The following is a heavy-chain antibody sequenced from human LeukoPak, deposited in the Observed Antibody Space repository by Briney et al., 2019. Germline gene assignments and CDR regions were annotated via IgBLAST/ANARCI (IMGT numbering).Heavy chain of an antibody. CDR2: IYPGDSDT. CDR1: GFTFSSYA. D-gene: IGHD1-26*01. V-gene: IGHV5-51*01. J-gene: IGHJ4*02. Sequence: GGSLRLSCAASGFTFSSYAMSWVRQMPGKGLEWMGIIYPGDSDTRYSPSFQGQVTISADKSISTAYLQWSSLKASDTAMYYCARLASVWELLDYWGQGTLVTVSS. CDR3: ARLASVWELLDY.